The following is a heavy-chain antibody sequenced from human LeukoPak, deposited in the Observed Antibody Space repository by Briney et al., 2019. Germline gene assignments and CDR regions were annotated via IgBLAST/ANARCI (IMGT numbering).Heavy chain of an antibody. CDR1: GYTFTSYA. J-gene: IGHJ4*02. CDR3: ARELYSSYDFWKPFGY. D-gene: IGHD3-3*01. CDR2: INAGSGNT. V-gene: IGHV1-3*01. Sequence: GASVKVSCKASGYTFTSYALHWMRQAPGQRLEWMGWINAGSGNTQFSQNFQGRVTFTRDTSASTAYMELGSLRSEDTAVYYCARELYSSYDFWKPFGYWGQGTLVTVSS.